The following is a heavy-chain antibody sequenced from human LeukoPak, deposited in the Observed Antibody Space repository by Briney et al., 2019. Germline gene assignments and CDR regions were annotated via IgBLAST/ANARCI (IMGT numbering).Heavy chain of an antibody. CDR2: ISPSSTYI. CDR3: VRHRSASDY. V-gene: IGHV3-21*01. D-gene: IGHD3-10*01. Sequence: PGGSLRLSCAASGFTFSSHGMSWVRQAPGKGLGWVSSISPSSTYIYYADSLKGRITISRDNAKNSLYLQMNSLRAEDTAVYYCVRHRSASDYWGQGALVTVSS. J-gene: IGHJ4*02. CDR1: GFTFSSHG.